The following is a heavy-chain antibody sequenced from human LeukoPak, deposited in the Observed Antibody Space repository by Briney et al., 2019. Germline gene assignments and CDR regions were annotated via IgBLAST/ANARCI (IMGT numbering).Heavy chain of an antibody. CDR2: IIPIFGTA. CDR3: ARDAYCGGDCPFDY. CDR1: GGTFSSYA. J-gene: IGHJ4*02. Sequence: ASVKVSCKASGGTFSSYAISWVRQAPGQGLEWMGRIIPIFGTANYVQKFQGRVTITTDESTCTAYMELSSLRSEDTAVYYCARDAYCGGDCPFDYWGQGTLVTVSS. V-gene: IGHV1-69*05. D-gene: IGHD2-21*02.